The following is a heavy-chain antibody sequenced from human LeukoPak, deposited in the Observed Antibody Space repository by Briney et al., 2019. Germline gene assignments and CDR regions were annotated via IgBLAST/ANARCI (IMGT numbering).Heavy chain of an antibody. Sequence: GGSLRLSCAASGFTFSSYAMSWVRQAPGKGLEWVLGISASGGSSYYADSGKGRFTISRDNSKNTLYLQMDSLRAEDTAVYYCAKDRITGTPYYFDYWGQGTLVTVSS. V-gene: IGHV3-23*01. CDR2: ISASGGSS. D-gene: IGHD1-20*01. CDR1: GFTFSSYA. J-gene: IGHJ4*02. CDR3: AKDRITGTPYYFDY.